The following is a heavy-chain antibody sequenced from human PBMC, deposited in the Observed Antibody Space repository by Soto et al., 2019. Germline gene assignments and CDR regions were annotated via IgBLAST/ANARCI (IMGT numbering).Heavy chain of an antibody. D-gene: IGHD3-9*01. CDR2: IKSKTDGGTT. J-gene: IGHJ5*02. CDR1: GFTFSNAW. V-gene: IGHV3-15*01. CDR3: TTDASRYFDWLLLEGHPHWDP. Sequence: GGSLRLSCAASGFTFSNAWMSWVRQAPGKGLEWVGRIKSKTDGGTTDYAAPVKDRFTISRDDSKNTRYLQMNSMKTEDTAVYYGTTDASRYFDWLLLEGHPHWDPWGQGTLVTVSS.